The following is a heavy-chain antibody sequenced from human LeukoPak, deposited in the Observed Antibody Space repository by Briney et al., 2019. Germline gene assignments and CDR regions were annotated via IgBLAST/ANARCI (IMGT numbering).Heavy chain of an antibody. D-gene: IGHD2-15*01. J-gene: IGHJ4*02. V-gene: IGHV4-39*01. CDR1: GGSISSGSYY. Sequence: SQTLSLTCTVSGGSISSGSYYWGWIRQPPGKGLEWIGSIYYSGSTYYNPSLKSRVTISVDTSKNQFSLKLSSVTAADTAVYYCARQYSSGATEWGQGTLVTVSS. CDR2: IYYSGST. CDR3: ARQYSSGATE.